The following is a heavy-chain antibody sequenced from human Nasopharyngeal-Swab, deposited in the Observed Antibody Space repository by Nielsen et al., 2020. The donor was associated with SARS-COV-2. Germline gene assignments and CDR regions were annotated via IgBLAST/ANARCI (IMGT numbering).Heavy chain of an antibody. CDR3: ARVFRWGAFDY. Sequence: WVRQAPGQGLEWMGIINPSGGSTSYAQKFQGRVTMTRDTSTSTVYMELSSLRSEDTAVHYCARVFRWGAFDYWGQGTLVTVSS. CDR2: INPSGGST. J-gene: IGHJ4*02. D-gene: IGHD3-16*01. V-gene: IGHV1-46*01.